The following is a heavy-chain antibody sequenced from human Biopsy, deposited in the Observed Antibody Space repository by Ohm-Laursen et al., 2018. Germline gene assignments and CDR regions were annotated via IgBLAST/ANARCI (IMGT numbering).Heavy chain of an antibody. CDR3: ARAGVGSDGTDSYYYGMDV. V-gene: IGHV1-46*01. CDR1: GNTFATYH. J-gene: IGHJ6*02. Sequence: SVKVSCKASGNTFATYHIHWVRQAPGQGLEWMGVISPSGATTSFSQKFQGRITMTRDTSTSTVYMDLNSLGSEGTAVYYCARAGVGSDGTDSYYYGMDVWGPGTTATVSS. CDR2: ISPSGATT. D-gene: IGHD5-24*01.